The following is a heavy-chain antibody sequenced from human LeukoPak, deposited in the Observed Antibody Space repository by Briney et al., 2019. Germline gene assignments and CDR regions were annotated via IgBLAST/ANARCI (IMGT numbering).Heavy chain of an antibody. Sequence: SETLPLTCTVSGGSISSHYWSWIRQPPGKGLEWIGYIYYSGSTNYNPSLKSRVTISVDTSKNQFSLKLSSVTAADTAVYYCARIFSGSSSSRYYYYYYMDVWGKGTTVTVSS. D-gene: IGHD6-6*01. CDR3: ARIFSGSSSSRYYYYYYMDV. CDR2: IYYSGST. V-gene: IGHV4-59*11. CDR1: GGSISSHY. J-gene: IGHJ6*03.